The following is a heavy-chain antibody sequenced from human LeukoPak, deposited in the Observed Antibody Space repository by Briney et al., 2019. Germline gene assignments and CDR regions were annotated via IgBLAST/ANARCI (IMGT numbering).Heavy chain of an antibody. CDR2: IYHSGST. CDR3: ARDIGTYGSGSYYSDAFDI. J-gene: IGHJ3*02. CDR1: GYSISSGYY. V-gene: IGHV4-38-2*02. Sequence: PSETLSLTCAVSGYSISSGYYWGWIRQPPGKGLEWMGSIYHSGSTYYNPPLKSRVTISVDTSKNQFSLKLSSVTAADTAVYYCARDIGTYGSGSYYSDAFDIWGQGTMVTVSS. D-gene: IGHD3-10*01.